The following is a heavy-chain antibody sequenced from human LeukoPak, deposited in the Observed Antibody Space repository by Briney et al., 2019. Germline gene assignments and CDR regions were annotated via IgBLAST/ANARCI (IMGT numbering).Heavy chain of an antibody. CDR2: ISTSSSYI. Sequence: GGSLRLSCAASGFTFSSYSTNWVRQAPGKGLEWVSSISTSSSYIYYADSVKGRFTISRDNAKNSLYLQMNSLRAEDTAVYYCARVSGTFGELYWGQGTLVTVSS. CDR1: GFTFSSYS. J-gene: IGHJ4*02. D-gene: IGHD3-10*01. CDR3: ARVSGTFGELY. V-gene: IGHV3-21*01.